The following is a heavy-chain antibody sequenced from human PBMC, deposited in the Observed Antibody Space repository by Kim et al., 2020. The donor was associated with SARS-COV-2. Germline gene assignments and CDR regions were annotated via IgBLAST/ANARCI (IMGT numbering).Heavy chain of an antibody. CDR1: GGSISSSSYY. CDR2: IYYSGST. CDR3: ARDTEGDSSSWYSVLPYYYYYGMDV. J-gene: IGHJ6*02. V-gene: IGHV4-39*07. Sequence: SETLSLTCTVSGGSISSSSYYWGWIRQPPGKGLEWIGSIYYSGSTYYNPSLKSRVTISVDTSKNQFSLKLSSVTAADTAVYYCARDTEGDSSSWYSVLPYYYYYGMDVWGQGTTVTVSS. D-gene: IGHD6-13*01.